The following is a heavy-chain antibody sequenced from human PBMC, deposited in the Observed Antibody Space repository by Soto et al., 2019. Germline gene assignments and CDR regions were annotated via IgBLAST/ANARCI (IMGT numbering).Heavy chain of an antibody. CDR3: ARDPRSSRWYFDY. CDR1: GGPFSSYA. Sequence: ASVKVSCKVSGGPFSSYAISWVRQAPGQGLEWMGGIIPIFGTANFAQKFQGRVTITADESTSTAHMELSSLRSEDTAVYYCARDPRSSRWYFDYWGQGTLVTVSS. D-gene: IGHD6-19*01. V-gene: IGHV1-69*13. CDR2: IIPIFGTA. J-gene: IGHJ4*02.